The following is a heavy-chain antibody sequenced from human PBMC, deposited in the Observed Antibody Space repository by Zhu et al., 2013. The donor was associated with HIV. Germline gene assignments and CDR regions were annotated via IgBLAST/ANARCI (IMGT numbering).Heavy chain of an antibody. J-gene: IGHJ6*02. CDR3: ARDLAHIVVVPAAIGYYGMDV. V-gene: IGHV1-69*12. D-gene: IGHD2-2*01. CDR1: GGTFSSYA. CDR2: IIPIFGTA. Sequence: QVQLVQSGAEVKKPGSSVKVSCKASGGTFSSYAISWVRQAPGQGLEWMGGIIPIFGTANYAQKFQGRVTITADESTSTAYMELSSLRSEDTAVYYCARDLAHIVVVPAAIGYYGMDVWGQGTTVTVSS.